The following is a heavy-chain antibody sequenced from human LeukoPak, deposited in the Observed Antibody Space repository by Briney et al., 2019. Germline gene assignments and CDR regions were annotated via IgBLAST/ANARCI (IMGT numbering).Heavy chain of an antibody. Sequence: GGSLRLSCAASGFTFSSYAMSWVRQAPGKGLEWVSAISGSGSIIYYADSVKGRFTISRDNAKNSLYLQTNNLRAEDTAVYYCARERDYYFDYWGQGTLVSVSS. CDR2: ISGSGSII. J-gene: IGHJ4*02. D-gene: IGHD3/OR15-3a*01. CDR3: ARERDYYFDY. CDR1: GFTFSSYA. V-gene: IGHV3-23*01.